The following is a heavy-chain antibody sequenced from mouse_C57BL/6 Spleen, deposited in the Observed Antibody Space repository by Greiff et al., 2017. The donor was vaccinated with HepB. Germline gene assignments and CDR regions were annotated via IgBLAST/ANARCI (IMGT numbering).Heavy chain of an antibody. D-gene: IGHD3-2*02. CDR2: IYPGSGNT. CDR1: GYTFTDYY. V-gene: IGHV1-76*01. Sequence: QVQLQQSGAELVRPGASVKLSCKASGYTFTDYYINWVKQRPGQGLEWIARIYPGSGNTYYNEKFKGKATLTAEKSSSTAYMQLSSLTSEDSAVYFCAREGAQATSWFAYWGQGTLVTVSA. CDR3: AREGAQATSWFAY. J-gene: IGHJ3*01.